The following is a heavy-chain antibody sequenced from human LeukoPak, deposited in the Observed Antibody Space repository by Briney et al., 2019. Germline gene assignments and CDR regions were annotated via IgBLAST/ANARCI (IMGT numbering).Heavy chain of an antibody. Sequence: PGGSLRLSCTASGFTFGDYAMSWVRQAPGKELEWVGFIRSKAYGGTTEYAASVKGRFTISRDDSKSIAYLQMNSLKTEDTAVYYCTRVVEYYYDSSGYFYDPDAFDIWGQGTMVTVSS. V-gene: IGHV3-49*04. J-gene: IGHJ3*02. D-gene: IGHD3-22*01. CDR3: TRVVEYYYDSSGYFYDPDAFDI. CDR2: IRSKAYGGTT. CDR1: GFTFGDYA.